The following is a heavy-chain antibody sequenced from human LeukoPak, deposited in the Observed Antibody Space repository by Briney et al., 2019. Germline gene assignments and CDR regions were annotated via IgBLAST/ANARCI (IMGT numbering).Heavy chain of an antibody. J-gene: IGHJ3*02. CDR3: AKDGGWTFDI. Sequence: PGGSLRLSCAASGFAFSSSGMHWARQAPGKGLEWVAFIGRDGSTKYYADSVKGRITISGDNSNNTAYLQMNSLRAEDTAIYYCAKDGGWTFDIWGQGTMVTVSS. D-gene: IGHD2-15*01. CDR1: GFAFSSSG. CDR2: IGRDGSTK. V-gene: IGHV3-30*02.